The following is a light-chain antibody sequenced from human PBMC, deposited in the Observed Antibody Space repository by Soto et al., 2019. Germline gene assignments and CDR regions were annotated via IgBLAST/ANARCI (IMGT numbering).Light chain of an antibody. CDR1: QTISSW. CDR2: DAS. CDR3: QQYNSYSRT. V-gene: IGKV1-5*01. J-gene: IGKJ1*01. Sequence: DIQMTQSPSTLSGSVGERVTITCRASQTISSWLAWYQQKPGKAPKLLIYDASSLESGVPSRFSGSGSGTEFTLTISSLQPDDFATYYCQQYNSYSRTFGQGTKVDIK.